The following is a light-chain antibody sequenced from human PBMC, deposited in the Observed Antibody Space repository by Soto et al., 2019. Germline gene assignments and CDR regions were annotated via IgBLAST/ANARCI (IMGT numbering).Light chain of an antibody. CDR1: QSLNSY. V-gene: IGKV3-11*01. CDR3: QERGDWPLT. J-gene: IGKJ4*01. CDR2: DAS. Sequence: EIVLTQSPATLSLSPGERATLSCRASQSLNSYLAWFQQKPGQAPRLLMYDASNRATGIPARFSGSRSGTDFTLTVSCLERVDFAVYDCQERGDWPLTFGGGNKVEIK.